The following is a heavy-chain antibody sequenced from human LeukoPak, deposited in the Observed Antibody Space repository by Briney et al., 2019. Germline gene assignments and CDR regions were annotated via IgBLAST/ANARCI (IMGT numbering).Heavy chain of an antibody. CDR2: IYHSGST. Sequence: SETLSLTCAVSGYSISSGYYWGWIRQPPGKGLEWIGSIYHSGSTYYNPSLKSRVTISVDTSKNQFSLKLSSVTAADTAVCYCAVLFTIFGVVSSDAFDIWGQGIMVTVSS. CDR3: AVLFTIFGVVSSDAFDI. CDR1: GYSISSGYY. D-gene: IGHD3-3*01. V-gene: IGHV4-38-2*01. J-gene: IGHJ3*02.